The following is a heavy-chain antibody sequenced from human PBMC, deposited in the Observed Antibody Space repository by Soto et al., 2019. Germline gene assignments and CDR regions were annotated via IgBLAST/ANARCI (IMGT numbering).Heavy chain of an antibody. Sequence: QLGGSLRLSCAASGFTFSSYGIHWVRQAPGKGLEWVAVISYDGSNIYYADSVKGRFTISRHNSKNTLYLQMNSLRTEDTAVYYCARDFGDTAMVDYDILSFSRDYYYNGLYVLCLRTTVPVSS. D-gene: IGHD5-18*01. CDR3: ARDFGDTAMVDYDILSFSRDYYYNGLYV. V-gene: IGHV3-30*03. CDR1: GFTFSSYG. CDR2: ISYDGSNI. J-gene: IGHJ6*02.